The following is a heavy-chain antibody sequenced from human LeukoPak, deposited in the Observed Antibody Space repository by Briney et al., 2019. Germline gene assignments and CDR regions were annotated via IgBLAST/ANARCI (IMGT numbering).Heavy chain of an antibody. V-gene: IGHV3-23*01. J-gene: IGHJ4*02. CDR2: ISGSGGST. CDR1: GFTFSSDA. D-gene: IGHD3-10*01. Sequence: GGSLRLSCAASGFTFSSDAISWVRQAPGKGVEWVSAISGSGGSTYYADSLKRRFTTSSDNSKSTLYLQMNSLRAEDTAVYYCAKGPYYYGSGNLFDYWGQGTLVTVSS. CDR3: AKGPYYYGSGNLFDY.